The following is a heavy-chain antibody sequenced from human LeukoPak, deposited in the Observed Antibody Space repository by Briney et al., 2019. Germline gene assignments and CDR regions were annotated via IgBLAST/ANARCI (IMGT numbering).Heavy chain of an antibody. Sequence: GGSLRLSCAASGFTFDDYGMSWVRQAPGKGLEWVSGINWNGGSTGYADSVKGRFTISRDNAKNSLYLQMNSLRAEDTALYYCARDLYSSSWYCFDYWGQGTLVTVSS. D-gene: IGHD6-13*01. CDR3: ARDLYSSSWYCFDY. CDR1: GFTFDDYG. CDR2: INWNGGST. J-gene: IGHJ4*02. V-gene: IGHV3-20*04.